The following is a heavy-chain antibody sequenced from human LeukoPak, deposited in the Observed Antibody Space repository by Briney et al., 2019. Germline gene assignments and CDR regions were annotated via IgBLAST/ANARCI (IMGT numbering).Heavy chain of an antibody. CDR1: GVSTTNGIYY. CDR2: VHNVGST. J-gene: IGHJ4*02. V-gene: IGHV4-39*01. D-gene: IGHD6-19*01. Sequence: SETLSLTCTVSGVSTTNGIYYWAWIRQPPGKGLEWIGSVHNVGSTYYNLCLRSRVTMSIDTSKNQFSLRLNSVTAADTAVYYCARHAEYNSGWHFYLDHWGQGILVTVSS. CDR3: ARHAEYNSGWHFYLDH.